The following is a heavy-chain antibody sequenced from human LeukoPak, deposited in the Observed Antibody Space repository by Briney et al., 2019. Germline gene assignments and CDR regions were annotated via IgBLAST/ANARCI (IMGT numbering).Heavy chain of an antibody. CDR2: IRSDGYHT. CDR3: ARAQYYYGSDYDY. Sequence: HPGGSLRLSCGASGFIFDTHDMHWVRQAPGKGLEWVAFIRSDGYHTYYADSVKGRFTISRDNAKNSLYLQMNSLRAEDTAVYYCARAQYYYGSDYDYWGQGTLVTVSS. J-gene: IGHJ4*02. D-gene: IGHD3-10*01. CDR1: GFIFDTHD. V-gene: IGHV3-30*02.